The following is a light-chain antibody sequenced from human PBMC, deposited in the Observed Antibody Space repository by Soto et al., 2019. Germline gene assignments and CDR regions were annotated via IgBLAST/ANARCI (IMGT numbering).Light chain of an antibody. CDR3: SSYAGTTNYLM. CDR1: SSDVGGYNY. V-gene: IGLV2-8*01. Sequence: QLVLTQPPSASGSPGQSVTISCTGTSSDVGGYNYVSWYQQHPGKAPKLMIYEVSKRPSGVPDRFSGSKSGNTASLTVSGLQAEDEADYYCSSYAGTTNYLMFGGGTKLTVL. CDR2: EVS. J-gene: IGLJ3*02.